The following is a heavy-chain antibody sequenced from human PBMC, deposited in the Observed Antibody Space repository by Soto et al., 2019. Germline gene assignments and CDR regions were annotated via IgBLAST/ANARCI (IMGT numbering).Heavy chain of an antibody. D-gene: IGHD4-17*01. J-gene: IGHJ6*02. Sequence: GGSLRLSCAASGFTFDDFAMCWVRQVPGKGLEWISLVNWDGDTTFYADSVKGRFIISRDNSKNSVYLQMNSLRSEDSAMYYCAKGATVTTHYQYYGMDVWGQGTTVTV. CDR3: AKGATVTTHYQYYGMDV. CDR1: GFTFDDFA. V-gene: IGHV3-43D*04. CDR2: VNWDGDTT.